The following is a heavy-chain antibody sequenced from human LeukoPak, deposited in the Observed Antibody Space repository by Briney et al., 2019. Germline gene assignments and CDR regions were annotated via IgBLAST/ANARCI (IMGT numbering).Heavy chain of an antibody. Sequence: PGGSLRLSCAASGFTFSDFYMTWIRQAPGKGLECLSYISPTGSDISYADSVKGRFTISRDNAKNSLYLQMNSLRDDDTAVYYCTRDPRPTDYWGQGTLVTVSS. CDR3: TRDPRPTDY. J-gene: IGHJ4*02. V-gene: IGHV3-11*04. CDR2: ISPTGSDI. CDR1: GFTFSDFY.